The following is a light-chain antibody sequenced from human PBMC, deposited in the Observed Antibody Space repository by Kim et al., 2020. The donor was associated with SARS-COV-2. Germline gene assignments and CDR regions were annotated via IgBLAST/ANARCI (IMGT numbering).Light chain of an antibody. V-gene: IGKV1-27*01. CDR2: AAS. CDR1: QGISNS. J-gene: IGKJ1*01. CDR3: QRYDTAPRT. Sequence: SSVGDRVTITCRASQGISNSLAWYQQKPGKVPKLLIYAASTLQSGVPSRFSGSGSGTDFTLTVSSLQPEDVATYYCQRYDTAPRTFGQGTKVDIK.